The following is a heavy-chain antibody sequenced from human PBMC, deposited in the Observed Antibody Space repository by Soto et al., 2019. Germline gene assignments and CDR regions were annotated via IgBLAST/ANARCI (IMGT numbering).Heavy chain of an antibody. Sequence: EVLLVESGGGLVKPGGSLRLSCAASGFTFSTYNMNWVRQAPGKGLEWVSSINGRGNYIYYTDAVKGRFTIYRDNAKTSLYLKMNSLRAEATAVYYCAREDGIVGATSAFDYWGQGTLVTVSS. CDR2: INGRGNYI. J-gene: IGHJ4*02. CDR1: GFTFSTYN. CDR3: AREDGIVGATSAFDY. V-gene: IGHV3-21*01. D-gene: IGHD1-26*01.